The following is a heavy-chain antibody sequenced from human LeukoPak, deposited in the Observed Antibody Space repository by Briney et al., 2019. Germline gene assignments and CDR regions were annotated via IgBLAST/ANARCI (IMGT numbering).Heavy chain of an antibody. D-gene: IGHD1-1*01. CDR3: ARGFHWNDRYDY. CDR2: INHSGST. Sequence: PSETLSLTCAVYGGSFSGYYWSWIRQPPGKGLEGIGEINHSGSTNYNPSLRSRVTISVDTSKNQFSLKLSSVTAADTAVYYCARGFHWNDRYDYWGQGTLVTVSS. V-gene: IGHV4-34*01. J-gene: IGHJ4*02. CDR1: GGSFSGYY.